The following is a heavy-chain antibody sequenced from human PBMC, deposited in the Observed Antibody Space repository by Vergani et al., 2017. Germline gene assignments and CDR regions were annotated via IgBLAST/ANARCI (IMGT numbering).Heavy chain of an antibody. CDR3: ARTSGPYCSGGSCDDY. J-gene: IGHJ4*02. CDR2: IDWDDDK. V-gene: IGHV2-70*16. CDR1: GFSLSTSGMC. D-gene: IGHD2-15*01. Sequence: QVTLKESGPVLVKPTQTLTLTCTFSGFSLSTSGMCVSWIRQPPGKALEWLARIDWDDDKYYSTSLKTRLTISKDTSKNQVVLTMTNMDPVDTATYYCARTSGPYCSGGSCDDYWGQGTLVTVSS.